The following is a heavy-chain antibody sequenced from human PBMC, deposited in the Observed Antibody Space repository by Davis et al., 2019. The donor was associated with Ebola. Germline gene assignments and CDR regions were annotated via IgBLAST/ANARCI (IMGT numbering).Heavy chain of an antibody. CDR1: VCTFSSYA. V-gene: IGHV1-69*13. CDR2: IIPIFGTA. D-gene: IGHD6-19*01. J-gene: IGHJ4*02. CDR3: ARGGIAVAGPDY. Sequence: SVNVSCKASVCTFSSYAISWLRQAPGQGLEWMGGIIPIFGTANYAQKFQGRVTITADESTSTAYMELSSLRSEDTAVYYCARGGIAVAGPDYWGKGTLVTVSS.